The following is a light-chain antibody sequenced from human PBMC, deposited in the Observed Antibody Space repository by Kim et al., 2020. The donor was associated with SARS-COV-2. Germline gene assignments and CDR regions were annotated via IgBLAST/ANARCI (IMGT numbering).Light chain of an antibody. Sequence: DIQMTQSPSSLSASVGDRITITCRASQSISSYLNWYQQKPGKAPKLLISAASSLQSGVPSRFSGSGSGTDFTLTISSLQPEDFATYYCQQSYSPLTFGQGTRLEIK. CDR1: QSISSY. J-gene: IGKJ5*01. V-gene: IGKV1-39*01. CDR2: AAS. CDR3: QQSYSPLT.